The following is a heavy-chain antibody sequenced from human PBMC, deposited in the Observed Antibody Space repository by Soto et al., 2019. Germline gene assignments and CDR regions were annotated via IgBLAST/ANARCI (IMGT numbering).Heavy chain of an antibody. Sequence: QVQLVQSGAEVKEPGDSVRVSCEASGYTFTAYYIHWVRRAPGQGLEWMGWINPKFGDTTYAQDFQGRVSMTRDMSISTVDMELSRLTSDDTAIYYCSRNMDYYYGRGSGNGDGVWGQGTTVTVFS. CDR1: GYTFTAYY. CDR2: INPKFGDT. J-gene: IGHJ6*02. V-gene: IGHV1-2*02. CDR3: SRNMDYYYGRGSGNGDGV. D-gene: IGHD3-10*02.